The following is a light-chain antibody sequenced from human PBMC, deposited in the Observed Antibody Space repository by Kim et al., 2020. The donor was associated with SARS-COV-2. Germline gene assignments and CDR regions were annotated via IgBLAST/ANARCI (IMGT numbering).Light chain of an antibody. J-gene: IGKJ5*01. CDR1: LFISSN. CDR2: GAS. Sequence: SVPPGEPAPPSGTAGLFISSNLCCYPRNPGQAPRFLIYGASARAAGIPARFSGSGSGTEFTLTISSLQSNDFATYYGQRHHYWLAFGQGTRLEIK. V-gene: IGKV3-15*01. CDR3: QRHHYWLA.